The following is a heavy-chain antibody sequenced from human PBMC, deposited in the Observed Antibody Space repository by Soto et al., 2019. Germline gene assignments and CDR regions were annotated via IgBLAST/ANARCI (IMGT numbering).Heavy chain of an antibody. J-gene: IGHJ4*02. Sequence: ASVKVSCKASGYTFTSYYMHWVRQAPGQGLEWMGIINPSGGSTSYAQKFQGRVTMTGDTSTSTVYMELSSLRSEDTAVYYCARGDAPWYSSASCWGLGDYFDYWGQGTLVTVSS. D-gene: IGHD6-19*01. CDR2: INPSGGST. CDR1: GYTFTSYY. CDR3: ARGDAPWYSSASCWGLGDYFDY. V-gene: IGHV1-46*01.